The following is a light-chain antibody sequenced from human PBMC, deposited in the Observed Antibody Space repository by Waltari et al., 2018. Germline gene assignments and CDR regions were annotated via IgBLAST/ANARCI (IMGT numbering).Light chain of an antibody. J-gene: IGLJ2*01. CDR2: DKN. Sequence: QSVLTQPPSVSAAPGQKVTISCSGSISNIGNYYVSWYHQLPGAAPKLLINDKNKRPSWIPDRVSDAKSGTSATLGITGLQIGDEADYYCATWDNTLSEVVFGGGTKLTVL. CDR3: ATWDNTLSEVV. CDR1: ISNIGNYY. V-gene: IGLV1-51*01.